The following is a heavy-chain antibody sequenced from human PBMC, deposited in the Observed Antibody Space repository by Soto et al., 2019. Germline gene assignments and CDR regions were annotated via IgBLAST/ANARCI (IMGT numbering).Heavy chain of an antibody. CDR1: GFTFSSYA. Sequence: GGSLRLSCAASGFTFSSYAMSWVRQAPGKGLEWVSVIYNEFTDYADSVRGRFSISTDSSKNALYLQMNSLRAEDSAVYYCVREPRYCSGGSCSIMGDAFDIWGQGTMVTVS. V-gene: IGHV3-66*01. J-gene: IGHJ3*02. CDR2: IYNEFT. CDR3: VREPRYCSGGSCSIMGDAFDI. D-gene: IGHD2-15*01.